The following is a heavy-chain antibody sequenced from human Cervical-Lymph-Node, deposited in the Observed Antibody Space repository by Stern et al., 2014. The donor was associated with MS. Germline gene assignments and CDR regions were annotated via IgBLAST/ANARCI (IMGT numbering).Heavy chain of an antibody. V-gene: IGHV3-73*01. CDR1: GFTFSGSA. Sequence: EVKLVESGGGLVQPGGSLKLSCAASGFTFSGSAMHWVRQASGTGLALVGRIRTKANNYATLYPASVKGRFTISRDDSRNTTYLHMDSLNTEDTAVYYCTRSRDGSLGYWGQGTLVTVSS. J-gene: IGHJ4*02. CDR3: TRSRDGSLGY. CDR2: IRTKANNYAT.